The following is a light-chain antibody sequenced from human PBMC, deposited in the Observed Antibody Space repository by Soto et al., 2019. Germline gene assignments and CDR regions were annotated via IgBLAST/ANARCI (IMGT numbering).Light chain of an antibody. J-gene: IGKJ1*01. CDR3: LHDYNYPLT. CDR1: QGIRTD. Sequence: AMHMTQSPSSLSASVGDSIIITCRASQGIRTDLGWYQQKPGKAPELLISGASDLQSGVSSRFSGRGSGSEFTLTISSLQPEDFATYYCLHDYNYPLTFRPGTKVDIK. CDR2: GAS. V-gene: IGKV1-6*01.